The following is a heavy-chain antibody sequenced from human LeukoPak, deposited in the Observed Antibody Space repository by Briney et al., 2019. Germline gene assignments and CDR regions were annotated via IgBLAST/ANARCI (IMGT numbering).Heavy chain of an antibody. Sequence: GASVKVSCKVSGYTLTELSMHWVRQAPGKGLEWMGGFDPEDGETIYAQKFQGRVTMTEDTSTDTAYMELSSLRSEDTAVYYCATARARLWLALEYYFDYWGQGTLVTVSS. J-gene: IGHJ4*02. CDR1: GYTLTELS. V-gene: IGHV1-24*01. CDR2: FDPEDGET. CDR3: ATARARLWLALEYYFDY. D-gene: IGHD5-18*01.